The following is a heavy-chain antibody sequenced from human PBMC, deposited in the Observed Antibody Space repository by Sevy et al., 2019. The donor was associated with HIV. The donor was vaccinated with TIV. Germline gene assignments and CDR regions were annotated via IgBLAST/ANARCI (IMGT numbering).Heavy chain of an antibody. V-gene: IGHV1-2*06. J-gene: IGHJ3*02. CDR1: GYTFTGYY. D-gene: IGHD3-16*01. Sequence: ASVKVSCQASGYTFTGYYIHWVRQAPGQGLEWMGRINPNRGGTNYAQKLQGRVAMTRDTSISTAYMELSRLRSDDTAVYYCACYAIDVFYIWGQGTMVTVSS. CDR2: INPNRGGT. CDR3: ACYAIDVFYI.